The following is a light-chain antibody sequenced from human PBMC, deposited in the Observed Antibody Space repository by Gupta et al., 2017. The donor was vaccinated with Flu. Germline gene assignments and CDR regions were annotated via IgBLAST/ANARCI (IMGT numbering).Light chain of an antibody. CDR2: GAS. J-gene: IGKJ1*01. CDR3: QQYGSSPRT. Sequence: EIVLTQSPGTLSLSPGERATLSCRASQSVTANYLAWYQQKPGQAPRLLIYGASTRATGIPDRFSGSGSETDFTLTIGRLEPGEFAVYYCQQYGSSPRTFGQGTRVELK. V-gene: IGKV3-20*01. CDR1: QSVTANY.